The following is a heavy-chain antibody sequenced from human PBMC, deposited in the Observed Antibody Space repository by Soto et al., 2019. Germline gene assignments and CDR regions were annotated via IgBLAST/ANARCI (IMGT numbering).Heavy chain of an antibody. CDR3: ARGILTGYSPYYYNYMDV. D-gene: IGHD3-9*01. J-gene: IGHJ6*03. Sequence: PSETLSLTCTVSGGSISSYYWSWIRQPPGKGLEWIGYIYYSGSTNYNPSLKSRVTISVDTSKNQFSLKLSSVTAADTAVYYCARGILTGYSPYYYNYMDVWGKGTTVTVSS. V-gene: IGHV4-59*01. CDR1: GGSISSYY. CDR2: IYYSGST.